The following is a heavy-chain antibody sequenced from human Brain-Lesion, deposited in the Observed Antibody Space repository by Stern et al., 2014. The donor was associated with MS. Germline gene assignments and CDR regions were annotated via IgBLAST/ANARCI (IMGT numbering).Heavy chain of an antibody. CDR2: FDTEDGEA. D-gene: IGHD1-26*01. V-gene: IGHV1-24*01. CDR1: GYTLTELS. CDR3: ATLSPGAGGNYYRHFDY. Sequence: AQLVESGAEVKKPGASVKVSCKVFGYTLTELSMHWVRQAPRKGLEWMGGFDTEDGEAIYAQKFQGRVTMTEDTSTDTAYMELSSLRSEDTAVYYCATLSPGAGGNYYRHFDYWGQGTLVTVSS. J-gene: IGHJ4*02.